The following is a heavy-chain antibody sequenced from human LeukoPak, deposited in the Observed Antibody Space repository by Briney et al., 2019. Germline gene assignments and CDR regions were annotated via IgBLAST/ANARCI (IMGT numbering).Heavy chain of an antibody. J-gene: IGHJ4*02. D-gene: IGHD2-2*03. CDR1: GVSISSSNSY. Sequence: SETLSLTCTVSGVSISSSNSYWGWIRQPPGKGLEWIGSIYYSGNTYYNPSLKSRVTISVDTSKNQFSLKLSSVTAADTAVYYCARTGVLDYLYYFDYWGQGTLVTVSS. CDR2: IYYSGNT. CDR3: ARTGVLDYLYYFDY. V-gene: IGHV4-39*07.